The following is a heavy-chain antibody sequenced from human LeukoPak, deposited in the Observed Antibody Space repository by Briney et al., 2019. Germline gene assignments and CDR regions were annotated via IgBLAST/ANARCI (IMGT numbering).Heavy chain of an antibody. J-gene: IGHJ4*02. CDR3: ARWLCNGASCYYDY. CDR2: IYDVGTT. D-gene: IGHD3-22*01. V-gene: IGHV3-53*01. Sequence: GGSLRLSCAAPGFTVSNNYLSWVRQARGKGLEWVSFIYDVGTTVYADSVKGRFTISRDSSKNTLYLQMDSLRADDTAIYYCARWLCNGASCYYDYWGQGTLVTVSS. CDR1: GFTVSNNY.